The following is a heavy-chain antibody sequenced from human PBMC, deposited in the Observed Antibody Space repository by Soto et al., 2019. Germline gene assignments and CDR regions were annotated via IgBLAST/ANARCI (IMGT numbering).Heavy chain of an antibody. J-gene: IGHJ4*02. CDR1: GNSISSGDYY. CDR3: ARLYYYDTSGYLSFDY. D-gene: IGHD3-22*01. CDR2: IYYSGSA. V-gene: IGHV4-30-4*01. Sequence: SETLSLTCTVSGNSISSGDYYWSWVRQSPGKGLDWIGYIYYSGSAYYNPSLKSRPTISVDTSRNRFSLELTSVTAADTAVYYCARLYYYDTSGYLSFDYWGQGTLVTVSS.